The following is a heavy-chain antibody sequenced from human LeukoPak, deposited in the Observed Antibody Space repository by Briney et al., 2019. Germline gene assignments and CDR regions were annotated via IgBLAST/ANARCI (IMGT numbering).Heavy chain of an antibody. CDR1: GFTFSIYS. D-gene: IGHD2-15*01. Sequence: GGSLRLSCAASGFTFSIYSMNWVRQAPGKGLEWVSSISSSSSYIYYADSVKGRFTISRDNAKNSLYLQMNSLRAEDTAVYYCARLGAGYCSGGSCDGAFDIWGQGTMVTVSS. CDR3: ARLGAGYCSGGSCDGAFDI. V-gene: IGHV3-21*01. J-gene: IGHJ3*02. CDR2: ISSSSSYI.